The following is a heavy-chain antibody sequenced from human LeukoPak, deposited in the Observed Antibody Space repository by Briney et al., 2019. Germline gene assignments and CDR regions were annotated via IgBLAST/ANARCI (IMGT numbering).Heavy chain of an antibody. CDR2: IYYSGST. D-gene: IGHD3-22*01. J-gene: IGHJ4*02. Sequence: PSETLSLTCTVSGGSISSYCWHWIRQPPGKGLEWIGYIYYSGSTDYNPSLKSRVTISVDTSKNQFSLYLSSVTAADTAHYYCARSSYYYDSFDSWGQGTLVTVSS. CDR1: GGSISSYC. CDR3: ARSSYYYDSFDS. V-gene: IGHV4-59*08.